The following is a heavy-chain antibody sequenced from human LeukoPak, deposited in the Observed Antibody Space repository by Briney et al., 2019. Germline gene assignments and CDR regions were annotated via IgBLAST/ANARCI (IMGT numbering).Heavy chain of an antibody. Sequence: ASVKFSCKASGYTFSGYYMHWVRQAPGQRHEWMGWISPKSGDTNYAQNFQGRVTMTRDTSISTAYMELSRLTSDDTAVYYCARGRDKTTSPAIDYWGQGTLVTVSS. J-gene: IGHJ4*02. CDR1: GYTFSGYY. V-gene: IGHV1-2*02. CDR2: ISPKSGDT. CDR3: ARGRDKTTSPAIDY. D-gene: IGHD2-2*01.